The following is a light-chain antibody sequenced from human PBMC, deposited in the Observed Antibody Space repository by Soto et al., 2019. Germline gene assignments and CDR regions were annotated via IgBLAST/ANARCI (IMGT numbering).Light chain of an antibody. J-gene: IGLJ2*01. V-gene: IGLV4-60*02. CDR1: SGHSSYI. Sequence: QPVLTQSSSASASLGSSVKLTCPLSSGHSSYIIAWHQQKPGKAPRYLMKLEGSGSYNKGSGVPDRFSGSSSGADRYLTISNLQFEDEADYYCETWDSNTRVFGGGTQLTVL. CDR2: LEGSGSY. CDR3: ETWDSNTRV.